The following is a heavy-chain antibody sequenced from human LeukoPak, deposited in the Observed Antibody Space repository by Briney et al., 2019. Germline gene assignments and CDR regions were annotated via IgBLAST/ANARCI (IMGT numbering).Heavy chain of an antibody. V-gene: IGHV3-9*01. J-gene: IGHJ4*01. CDR1: GFTFDDYA. Sequence: PGRSLRLSCAASGFTFDDYAMHWVRQAPGKGLEWVSGISWNSGSIGYADSVKGRFTISRDNAKNSLYLQMNSLRAEDTALYYCAKDSTAFGSSWSAGGFDYRGHGTLVTVSS. D-gene: IGHD6-13*01. CDR2: ISWNSGSI. CDR3: AKDSTAFGSSWSAGGFDY.